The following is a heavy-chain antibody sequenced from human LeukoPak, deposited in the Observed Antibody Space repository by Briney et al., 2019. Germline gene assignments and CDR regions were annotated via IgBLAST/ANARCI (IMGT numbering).Heavy chain of an antibody. CDR3: TRSSRFGNFPDF. Sequence: SETLSLTCTVSGGSVSSGSYYWNWIRQPPGKGLEWIGYIYYSGSTNYNPSLKSRVTISADTSKNQFSLKLDSVTAADTALYYCTRSSRFGNFPDFWGQGTLVTVSS. V-gene: IGHV4-61*01. D-gene: IGHD3/OR15-3a*01. CDR1: GGSVSSGSYY. J-gene: IGHJ4*02. CDR2: IYYSGST.